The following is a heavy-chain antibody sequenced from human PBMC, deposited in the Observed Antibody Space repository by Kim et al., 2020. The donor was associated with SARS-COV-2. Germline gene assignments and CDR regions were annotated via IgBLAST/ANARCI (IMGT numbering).Heavy chain of an antibody. D-gene: IGHD2-15*01. J-gene: IGHJ6*02. CDR2: IYYSGST. CDR1: GGSISSSSYY. CDR3: NVVVAAIGRPSLRDLLRLYGMDV. V-gene: IGHV4-39*01. Sequence: SETLSLTCTVSGGSISSSSYYWGWIRQPPGKGLEWIGSIYYSGSTYYNPSLKSRVTISVDTSKNQFSLKLSSVTAADTAVYYCNVVVAAIGRPSLRDLLRLYGMDVWGQGTTVTVSS.